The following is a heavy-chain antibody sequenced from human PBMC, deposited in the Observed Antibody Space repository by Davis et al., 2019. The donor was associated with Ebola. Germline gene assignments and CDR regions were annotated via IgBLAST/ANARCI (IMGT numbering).Heavy chain of an antibody. J-gene: IGHJ6*02. CDR3: ARDGRVGATNYYDGMDV. Sequence: SVQVSCKASGYTFTGYDMHWVRQAPGQGLEWMGWINPNSGGTNYAQKFQGRVTMTRDTSISTAYMELSRLRSDDTAVYYCARDGRVGATNYYDGMDVWGQGTTVTVSS. V-gene: IGHV1-2*02. D-gene: IGHD1-26*01. CDR1: GYTFTGYD. CDR2: INPNSGGT.